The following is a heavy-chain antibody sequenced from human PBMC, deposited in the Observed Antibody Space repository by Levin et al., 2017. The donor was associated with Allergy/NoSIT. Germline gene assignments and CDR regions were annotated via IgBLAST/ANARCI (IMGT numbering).Heavy chain of an antibody. Sequence: GGSLRLSCAASGFTLSGSAVHWVRQASGKGLEWLGRIRSKANNYATAYAASVQGRFIISRDDSKNTADLQMNRLKTEDTAVYYCSNYDILTGFRSWGQGTLVTVSS. J-gene: IGHJ5*02. CDR1: GFTLSGSA. D-gene: IGHD3-9*01. CDR2: IRSKANNYAT. V-gene: IGHV3-73*01. CDR3: SNYDILTGFRS.